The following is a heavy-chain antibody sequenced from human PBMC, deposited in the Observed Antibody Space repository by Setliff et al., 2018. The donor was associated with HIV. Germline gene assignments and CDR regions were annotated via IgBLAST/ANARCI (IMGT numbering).Heavy chain of an antibody. V-gene: IGHV4-39*07. Sequence: SETLSLTCTVSGGSISSSSYYWGWIRQPPGKGLEWIGRVSSRGDTNYNPSLKSRVTMSVDTSKNQFSLKLSSVTAADTAVYYCATSTPPAYWGQGTLVTVSS. CDR1: GGSISSSSYY. J-gene: IGHJ4*02. CDR3: ATSTPPAY. CDR2: VSSRGDT.